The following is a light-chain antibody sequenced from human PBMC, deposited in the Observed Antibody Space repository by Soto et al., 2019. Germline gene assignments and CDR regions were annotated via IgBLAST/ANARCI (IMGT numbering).Light chain of an antibody. Sequence: DIQMTQSPSSLSASVADIVTITCRASQSIRRSLNWYQQKPGKAPKLLIYAASSLQSGVPSRFSGSGYGTDFTLTITSLQSEDFAIYYCQQSYSSPRTFGQGTKVDIK. CDR1: QSIRRS. V-gene: IGKV1-39*01. J-gene: IGKJ1*01. CDR2: AAS. CDR3: QQSYSSPRT.